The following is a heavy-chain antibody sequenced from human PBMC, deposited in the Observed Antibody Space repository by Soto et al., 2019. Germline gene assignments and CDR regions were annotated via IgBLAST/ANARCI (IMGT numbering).Heavy chain of an antibody. J-gene: IGHJ4*02. CDR2: VSHTGHT. D-gene: IGHD6-13*01. CDR3: ARNGGSTWFYFDS. Sequence: PSLTPSLTCSDNGASFPNEYGCWIRQSPGKGLEWIGEVSHTGHTNYNPSLKSRVTMSIDTSKNQFFLKLNSVTAADIGMYYCARNGGSTWFYFDSWGQGTVVS. CDR1: GASFPNEY. V-gene: IGHV4-34*01.